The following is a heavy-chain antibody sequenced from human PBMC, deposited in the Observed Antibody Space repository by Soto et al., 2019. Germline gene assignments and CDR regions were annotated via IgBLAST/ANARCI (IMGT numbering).Heavy chain of an antibody. V-gene: IGHV4-34*01. D-gene: IGHD6-6*01. Sequence: LSLTCAVYGGSFSGYYWSWIRQPPGKGLEWIGEINHSGSTNYNPSLKSRVTISVDTSKNQFSLKLSSVTAADTAVYYCARGWYSSSSRGMDVWGQGTTVTVSS. CDR1: GGSFSGYY. J-gene: IGHJ6*02. CDR2: INHSGST. CDR3: ARGWYSSSSRGMDV.